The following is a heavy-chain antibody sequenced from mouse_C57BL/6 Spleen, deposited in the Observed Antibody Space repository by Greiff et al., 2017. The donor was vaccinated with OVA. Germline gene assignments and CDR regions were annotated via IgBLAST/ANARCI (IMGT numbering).Heavy chain of an antibody. J-gene: IGHJ4*01. Sequence: EVMLVESGGGLVKPGGSLKLSCAASGFTFSSYAMSWVRQTPEKRLEWVATISDGGSYTYYPDNVKGRFTISRDNAKNNLYLQMSHLKSEDTAMYYCARDGRYSNPYAMDYWGQGTSVTVSS. CDR3: ARDGRYSNPYAMDY. V-gene: IGHV5-4*01. CDR1: GFTFSSYA. D-gene: IGHD2-5*01. CDR2: ISDGGSYT.